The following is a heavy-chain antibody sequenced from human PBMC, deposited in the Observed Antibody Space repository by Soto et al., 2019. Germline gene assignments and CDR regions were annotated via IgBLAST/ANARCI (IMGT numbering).Heavy chain of an antibody. D-gene: IGHD6-25*01. CDR1: VFTFSDFY. CDR2: ISTSGSLI. Sequence: QEQLVESGGGLVKPGGSLRLSCAASVFTFSDFYMTWIRQAPGKGLEWVSYISTSGSLIYYADSVKGRFTISRDNPKNSLYLQMNSLRADDTAVYYCARLLSDKYDDFNHPRRLWIDPWGQGTLVTVSS. J-gene: IGHJ5*02. V-gene: IGHV3-11*01. CDR3: ARLLSDKYDDFNHPRRLWIDP.